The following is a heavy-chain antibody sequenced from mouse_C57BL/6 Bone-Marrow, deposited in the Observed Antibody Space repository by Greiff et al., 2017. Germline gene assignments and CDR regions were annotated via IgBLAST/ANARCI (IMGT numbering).Heavy chain of an antibody. J-gene: IGHJ2*01. D-gene: IGHD1-1*01. CDR1: GYTFTEYT. V-gene: IGHV1-62-2*01. Sequence: VKLQESGAELVKPGASVKLSCKASGYTFTEYTIHWVKQRSGQGLEWIGWFYPGSGSIKYNEKFKDKATLTADKSSSTVYMELSRLTSEDSAVYFCARHEDTVVATDYFDYWGQGTTLTVSS. CDR2: FYPGSGSI. CDR3: ARHEDTVVATDYFDY.